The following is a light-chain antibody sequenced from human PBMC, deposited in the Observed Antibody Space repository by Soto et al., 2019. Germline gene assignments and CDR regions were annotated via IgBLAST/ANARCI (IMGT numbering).Light chain of an antibody. CDR2: DAS. J-gene: IGKJ4*01. CDR1: QSVRSW. Sequence: DIQMTQSPATLSASVGARVTITCRASQSVRSWLAWYQQKPGTAPKLLIFDASRLESGVPSRFSGSASGTEFTLTIGSLQPDDFATYYCQQYDNYPLTFGGGTKVDIK. CDR3: QQYDNYPLT. V-gene: IGKV1-5*01.